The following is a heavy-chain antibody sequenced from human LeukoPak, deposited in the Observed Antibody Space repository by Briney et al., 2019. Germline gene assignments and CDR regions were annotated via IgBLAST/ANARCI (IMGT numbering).Heavy chain of an antibody. CDR3: AKTPYDYVWGSYRPIDY. CDR2: ISYDGSNK. Sequence: PGGSLRLSCAASGFTFSSYGMHWVRQAPGKGLEWVAVISYDGSNKYYADSVKVRFTISRDNSKNTLYLQMNSLRAEDTAVYYCAKTPYDYVWGSYRPIDYWGQGTLVTVSS. J-gene: IGHJ4*02. D-gene: IGHD3-16*02. V-gene: IGHV3-30*18. CDR1: GFTFSSYG.